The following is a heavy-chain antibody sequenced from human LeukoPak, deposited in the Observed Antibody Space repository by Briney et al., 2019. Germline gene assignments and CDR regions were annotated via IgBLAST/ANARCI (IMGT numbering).Heavy chain of an antibody. Sequence: GGSLRLSCAASGFTFSSYAMHWVRQAPGKGLEWVAVISYDGSNKYYADSVKGRFTISRDNSKDTLYLEISSLRGEDTATYYCARRWLGDPYGMDVWGQGTTVTVSS. CDR1: GFTFSSYA. CDR3: ARRWLGDPYGMDV. V-gene: IGHV3-30-3*01. D-gene: IGHD3-10*01. J-gene: IGHJ6*02. CDR2: ISYDGSNK.